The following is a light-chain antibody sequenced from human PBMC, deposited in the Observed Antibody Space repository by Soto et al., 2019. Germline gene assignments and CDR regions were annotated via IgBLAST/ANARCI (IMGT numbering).Light chain of an antibody. V-gene: IGLV1-40*01. Sequence: QSVLTQPPSVSGAPGQRVTISCTGSSSNIGAGYDVHWYQQLPGTAPKLLIYGNSNRPSGVPDRFSGSKSGTSASLAITGRQAADEADYYCQSYDSSLSGSGVFGGGTKVTVL. J-gene: IGLJ2*01. CDR3: QSYDSSLSGSGV. CDR2: GNS. CDR1: SSNIGAGYD.